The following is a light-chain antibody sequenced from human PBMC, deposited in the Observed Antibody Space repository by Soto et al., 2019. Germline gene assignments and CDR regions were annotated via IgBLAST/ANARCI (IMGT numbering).Light chain of an antibody. V-gene: IGKV1-9*01. CDR1: QGISQY. Sequence: DIHLTQSPSLLSASVGDRVPITCRASQGISQYVAWYQQKPGKAPKLLIYAAVVLQGGVPSRFSGTGSATEFILTISGLQPEDFATYYCQQVNYYPFTFGGGTKVDIK. CDR2: AAV. CDR3: QQVNYYPFT. J-gene: IGKJ4*01.